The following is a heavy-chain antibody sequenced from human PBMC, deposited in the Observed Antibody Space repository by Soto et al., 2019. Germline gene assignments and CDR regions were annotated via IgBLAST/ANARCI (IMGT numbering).Heavy chain of an antibody. Sequence: QVQLVESGGGVVQPGRSLRLSCAASGFTFSSYGMHWVRQAPGKGLEWVAVISYDGSNKYYADSVKGRFTISRDNSKNTLYLQMNSLRAEDTAVYYCEKDLGTPSYYGMDVWGQGTTVTVSS. CDR1: GFTFSSYG. CDR2: ISYDGSNK. D-gene: IGHD1-1*01. CDR3: EKDLGTPSYYGMDV. V-gene: IGHV3-30*18. J-gene: IGHJ6*02.